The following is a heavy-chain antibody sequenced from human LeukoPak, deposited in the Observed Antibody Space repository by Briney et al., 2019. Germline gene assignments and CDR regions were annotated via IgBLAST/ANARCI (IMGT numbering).Heavy chain of an antibody. CDR1: GYTFTGYY. Sequence: VASAKVSCKASGYTFTGYYMHWVRQAPGQGLEWMGWINTNTGNPTYAQGFTGRFVFSLDSSVSTAYLQISSLKTEDTAVYFCAKDGYSTSFDLWGQGTLVTVSS. V-gene: IGHV7-4-1*02. D-gene: IGHD2-8*01. CDR2: INTNTGNP. J-gene: IGHJ5*02. CDR3: AKDGYSTSFDL.